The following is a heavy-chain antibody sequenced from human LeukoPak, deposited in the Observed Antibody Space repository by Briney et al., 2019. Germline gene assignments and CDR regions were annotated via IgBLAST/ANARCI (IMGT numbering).Heavy chain of an antibody. CDR1: GYTFTSYD. D-gene: IGHD3-3*01. V-gene: IGHV1-2*02. Sequence: ASVKVSCKASGYTFTSYDINWVRQATGQGLEWMGWMNPNSGGTNYAQKFQGRVTMTRDTSISTAYMELSRLRSDDTAVYYCARVDVSYYDFWSGYMADYWGQGTLVTVSS. CDR3: ARVDVSYYDFWSGYMADY. CDR2: MNPNSGGT. J-gene: IGHJ4*02.